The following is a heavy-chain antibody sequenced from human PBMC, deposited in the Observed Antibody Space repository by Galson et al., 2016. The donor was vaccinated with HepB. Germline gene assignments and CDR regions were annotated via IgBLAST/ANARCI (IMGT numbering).Heavy chain of an antibody. J-gene: IGHJ5*02. CDR2: ISYIGST. CDR1: GGSISDGGHS. V-gene: IGHV4-31*10. D-gene: IGHD5-24*01. CDR3: ASEGQDGYTSSARFDP. Sequence: TLSLTCTVSGGSISDGGHSWSWIRQHPGKGLEWIGCISYIGSTYYNPSLKSRVTISFDPSKNQFSLSLSSVTPADTAVVYCASEGQDGYTSSARFDPWGQGTLVTVAS.